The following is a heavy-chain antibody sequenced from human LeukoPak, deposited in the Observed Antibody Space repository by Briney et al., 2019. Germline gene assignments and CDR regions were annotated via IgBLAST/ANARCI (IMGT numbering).Heavy chain of an antibody. Sequence: SETLSLTCTVSGGSISSYYWSWIRQPPGKGLEWIGYIYYSGSTNYNPSLKSRVTISVDTSKNQFSLKLSSVTAADTAVYYCARAGQGAVAGLGWYFDLWGSGTLVTVSS. CDR1: GGSISSYY. CDR3: ARAGQGAVAGLGWYFDL. D-gene: IGHD6-19*01. CDR2: IYYSGST. V-gene: IGHV4-59*01. J-gene: IGHJ2*01.